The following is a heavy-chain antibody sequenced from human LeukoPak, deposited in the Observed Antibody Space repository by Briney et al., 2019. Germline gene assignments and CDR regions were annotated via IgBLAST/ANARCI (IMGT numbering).Heavy chain of an antibody. J-gene: IGHJ3*02. Sequence: GRSLRLSCAASGFTFSSYGMHWVRQAPGKGLEWVAVIWYDGSNKHYADSVKGRFTISRDNSKNTLYLQMNSLRAEDTAVYYCARDSLHAFDIWGQGTMVTVSS. CDR1: GFTFSSYG. CDR2: IWYDGSNK. CDR3: ARDSLHAFDI. V-gene: IGHV3-33*01.